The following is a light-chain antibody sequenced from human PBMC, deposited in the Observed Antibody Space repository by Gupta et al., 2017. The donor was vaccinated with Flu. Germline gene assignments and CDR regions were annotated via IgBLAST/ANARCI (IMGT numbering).Light chain of an antibody. Sequence: DIVMSQSPHSLAVSLGERATINRKSSQSVLYSSNNKNYLAWYQQKPGQPPKLLIYWASTRETGVPDRFSGSGSGTDFTLTISSPQAEDVAVYYCQQYCSTPWTFGQGTKVEIK. CDR3: QQYCSTPWT. V-gene: IGKV4-1*01. CDR2: WAS. J-gene: IGKJ1*01. CDR1: QSVLYSSNNKNY.